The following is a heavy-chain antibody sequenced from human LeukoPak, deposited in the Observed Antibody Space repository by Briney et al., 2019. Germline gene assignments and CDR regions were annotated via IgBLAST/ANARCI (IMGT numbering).Heavy chain of an antibody. V-gene: IGHV1-69*05. J-gene: IGHJ4*02. D-gene: IGHD2-15*01. Sequence: SVKVSCKASGGTFSSYAISWVRQAPGRGLEWMGRIIPIFGTANYAQKFQGRVTITTDESTSTAYVELSSLRSEDTAVYYCARDPGGYCSGGSCFVPYYFDYWGQGTLVTVSS. CDR3: ARDPGGYCSGGSCFVPYYFDY. CDR1: GGTFSSYA. CDR2: IIPIFGTA.